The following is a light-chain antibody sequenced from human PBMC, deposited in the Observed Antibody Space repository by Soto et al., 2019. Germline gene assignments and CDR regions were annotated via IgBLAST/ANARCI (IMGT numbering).Light chain of an antibody. J-gene: IGKJ1*01. CDR1: QSISNY. CDR2: AAS. Sequence: DIQMTQSPSSLSASVGDRVTITCRASQSISNYLNWYQQKPGKAPKLLIYAASSLQSGVPSRFSSSGSVTEFTLPISSLQPEDFATYYCQHRYSTPRMFGQGTKWEIK. V-gene: IGKV1-39*01. CDR3: QHRYSTPRM.